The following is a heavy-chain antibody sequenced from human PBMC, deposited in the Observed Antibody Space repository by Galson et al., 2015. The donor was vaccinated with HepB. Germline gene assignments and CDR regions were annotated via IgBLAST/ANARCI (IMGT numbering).Heavy chain of an antibody. V-gene: IGHV3-11*01. J-gene: IGHJ4*02. CDR1: GFIFSDYY. Sequence: SLRLSCAASGFIFSDYYMSWIRQAPGKGLEWISYISNSGNTIYYADSVKGRFTISRDNARNSLYLQMKSLRADDTAVYYCARTRGAAAGIFDYWGQGTLVTVSS. CDR3: ARTRGAAAGIFDY. D-gene: IGHD6-13*01. CDR2: ISNSGNTI.